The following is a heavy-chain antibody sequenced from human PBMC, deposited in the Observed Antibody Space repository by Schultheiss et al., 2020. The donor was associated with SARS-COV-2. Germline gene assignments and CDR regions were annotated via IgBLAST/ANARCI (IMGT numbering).Heavy chain of an antibody. CDR3: AKDYYDSSGPFDY. V-gene: IGHV3-48*03. J-gene: IGHJ4*02. Sequence: GGSLRLSCAASGFTFSSYEMNWVRQAPGKGLEWVSYISSSGSTIYYADSVKGRFTISRDNAKNSLYVQMNSLRAEDTAVYYCAKDYYDSSGPFDYWGQGTLVTVSS. CDR2: ISSSGSTI. D-gene: IGHD3-22*01. CDR1: GFTFSSYE.